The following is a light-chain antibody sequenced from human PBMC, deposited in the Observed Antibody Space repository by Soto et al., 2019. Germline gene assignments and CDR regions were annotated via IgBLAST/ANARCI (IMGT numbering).Light chain of an antibody. CDR2: AAS. CDR1: QDISDY. Sequence: DIQMTQSPSSLSASVGDRVTITCRASQDISDYLNWYQQRPGQAPKLLIYAASNLQSGVPSRFIGSESGTDFTLTISSLQPEDFATFYRQQTYRIPYTFGQGTKVDIK. V-gene: IGKV1-39*01. CDR3: QQTYRIPYT. J-gene: IGKJ2*01.